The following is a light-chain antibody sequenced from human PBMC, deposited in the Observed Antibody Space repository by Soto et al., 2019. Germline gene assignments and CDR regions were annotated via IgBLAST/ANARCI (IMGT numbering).Light chain of an antibody. CDR1: QSVSSN. J-gene: IGKJ1*01. Sequence: EIVMTQSPATLSVSPGERATLSCRASQSVSSNLAWYQQKPGQAPRLLIYGASTRATGIPHRFSGSGSGTEFTLTISSLQSEDFDVYYCQQYNNWPRPFGQGTKV. CDR2: GAS. V-gene: IGKV3-15*01. CDR3: QQYNNWPRP.